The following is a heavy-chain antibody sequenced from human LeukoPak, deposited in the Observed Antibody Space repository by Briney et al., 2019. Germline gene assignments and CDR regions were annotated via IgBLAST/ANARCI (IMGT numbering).Heavy chain of an antibody. V-gene: IGHV4-59*01. D-gene: IGHD3-22*01. CDR3: ANYYDSSGFDY. CDR1: GDSISSYY. CDR2: ISYSGST. J-gene: IGHJ4*02. Sequence: SSETLSLTCTVSGDSISSYYWIWIRQPPGKGLEWIGYISYSGSTNYNPSLKSRVTISVDTSKNQFSLKLSSVTAADTAVYYCANYYDSSGFDYWGQGALVTVSS.